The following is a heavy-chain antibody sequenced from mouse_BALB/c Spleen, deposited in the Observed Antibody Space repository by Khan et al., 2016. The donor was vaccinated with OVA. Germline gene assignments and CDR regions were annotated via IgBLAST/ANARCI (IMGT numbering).Heavy chain of an antibody. J-gene: IGHJ4*01. CDR2: IWSDGST. V-gene: IGHV2-6-1*01. Sequence: QVHVKQSGPGLAAPSQSLSITCTISGFSLTNYGVHWVRQPPGKGLEWLVVIWSDGSTTYNSALKSRLTITKDNSQSQVFLKMNSLQTDDTAIYFCARQPYYHYNILDYWGQGTSGTVSS. CDR1: GFSLTNYG. CDR3: ARQPYYHYNILDY. D-gene: IGHD2-4*01.